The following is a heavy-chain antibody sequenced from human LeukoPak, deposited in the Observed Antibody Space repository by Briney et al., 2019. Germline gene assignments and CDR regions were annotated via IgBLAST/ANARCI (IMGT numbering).Heavy chain of an antibody. CDR3: ASVIAGVTTDY. CDR2: FDPEDGET. V-gene: IGHV1-24*01. J-gene: IGHJ4*02. D-gene: IGHD1-26*01. CDR1: GYTLTELS. Sequence: ASVKVSCKVSGYTLTELSMHWVRQAPGKGLEWMGGFDPEDGETIYAQKFQGRVTMTRDTSISTAQMELSRLRSDDTAVYYCASVIAGVTTDYWGQGTLVTVSS.